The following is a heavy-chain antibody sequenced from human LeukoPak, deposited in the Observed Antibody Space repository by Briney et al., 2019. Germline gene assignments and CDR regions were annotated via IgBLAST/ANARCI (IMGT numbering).Heavy chain of an antibody. CDR2: INPNSGGT. CDR3: ASLPGNYYDSSGYRH. V-gene: IGHV1-2*02. CDR1: GYTFTGYY. J-gene: IGHJ4*02. D-gene: IGHD3-22*01. Sequence: ASVKVSCKASGYTFTGYYMHWVRQAPGQGLEWMGWINPNSGGTNYAQKFQGRVTMTRDTSISTAYMELSRLRSDDTAVYYCASLPGNYYDSSGYRHWGQGTLVTVSS.